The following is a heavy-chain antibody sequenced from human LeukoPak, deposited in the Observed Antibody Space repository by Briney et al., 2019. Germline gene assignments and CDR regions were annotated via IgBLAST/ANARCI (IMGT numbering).Heavy chain of an antibody. J-gene: IGHJ4*02. CDR2: IYYSGST. V-gene: IGHV4-59*08. Sequence: SETLSLTCTVSGGSISSYYWSWLRQPPGKGLEWIGYIYYSGSTNYNPSLKSRVTISVDTSKNQFSLKLSSVTAADSAVYYCARTGVGAGSYSTYYFDYWGQGTLVTVSS. D-gene: IGHD3-10*01. CDR3: ARTGVGAGSYSTYYFDY. CDR1: GGSISSYY.